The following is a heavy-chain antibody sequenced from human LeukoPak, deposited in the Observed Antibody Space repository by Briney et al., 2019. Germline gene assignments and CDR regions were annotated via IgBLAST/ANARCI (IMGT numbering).Heavy chain of an antibody. Sequence: SETLSLTCAVYGGSFSGYYWSWIRQPPGKGLEWIGEINHSGSTNYNPSLKSRVTISVDTSKNQFSLKLSSVTAADTAVYYCASQVVVVISPPFDYWGQGTLVTVSS. J-gene: IGHJ4*02. CDR1: GGSFSGYY. D-gene: IGHD3-22*01. CDR2: INHSGST. CDR3: ASQVVVVISPPFDY. V-gene: IGHV4-34*01.